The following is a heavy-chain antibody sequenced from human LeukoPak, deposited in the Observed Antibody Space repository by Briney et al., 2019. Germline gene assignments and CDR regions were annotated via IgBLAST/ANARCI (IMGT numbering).Heavy chain of an antibody. V-gene: IGHV3-30*18. CDR2: ISYDGSKK. J-gene: IGHJ4*02. CDR3: AKDLYMTTVIPGEFDY. D-gene: IGHD4-17*01. Sequence: PGGSLRLSCAASGFTFSSYGMHWVRQAPGKGLEWVAVISYDGSKKYYADSVKGRFTISRNNSKNTLYLQMNSLRAEDTAVYYCAKDLYMTTVIPGEFDYWGQGTLVTVSS. CDR1: GFTFSSYG.